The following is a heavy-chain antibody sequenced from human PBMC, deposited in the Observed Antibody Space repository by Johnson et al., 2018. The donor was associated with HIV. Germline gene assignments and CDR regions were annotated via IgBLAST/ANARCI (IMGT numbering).Heavy chain of an antibody. D-gene: IGHD3-16*02. CDR2: IRYDGSNK. Sequence: QMQLVESGGGVVQPGGSLRLSCAASGFTFSSYGMHWVRQAPGKGLEWVAFIRYDGSNKYYADSVKGRFTISRDNSKNTLYLQMNSLRAEDTAVYYCARDRVITFGGVIGRGAFDIWGQGTMVTVSS. CDR1: GFTFSSYG. V-gene: IGHV3-30*02. J-gene: IGHJ3*02. CDR3: ARDRVITFGGVIGRGAFDI.